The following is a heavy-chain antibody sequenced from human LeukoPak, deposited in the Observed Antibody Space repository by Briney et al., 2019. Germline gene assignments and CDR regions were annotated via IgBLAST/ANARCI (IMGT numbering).Heavy chain of an antibody. CDR2: MNPDSGNT. CDR1: GYTFTSYD. V-gene: IGHV1-8*03. Sequence: ASVKVSCKASGYTFTSYDINWVRQATGQGLEWMGWMNPDSGNTGYAQKFQGRVTITRNTSISTAYMELSSLRSEDTAVYYCARGKSEGRYYDFWSGYLGPYYYYYMDVWGKGTTVTVSS. CDR3: ARGKSEGRYYDFWSGYLGPYYYYYMDV. J-gene: IGHJ6*03. D-gene: IGHD3-3*01.